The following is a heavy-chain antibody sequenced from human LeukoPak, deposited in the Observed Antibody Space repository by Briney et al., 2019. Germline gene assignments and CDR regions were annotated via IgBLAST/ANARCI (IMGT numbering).Heavy chain of an antibody. J-gene: IGHJ4*02. D-gene: IGHD3-3*01. CDR2: ISYDGSNK. Sequence: GGSLRLSCAASGFTFSSYAMHWVRQAPGKGLEWVAVISYDGSNKYYADSVKGRFTISRDNSKNTLYLQMDSLRAEDTAVYYCARDRAWNYFDYWGQGALVTVSS. V-gene: IGHV3-30-3*01. CDR1: GFTFSSYA. CDR3: ARDRAWNYFDY.